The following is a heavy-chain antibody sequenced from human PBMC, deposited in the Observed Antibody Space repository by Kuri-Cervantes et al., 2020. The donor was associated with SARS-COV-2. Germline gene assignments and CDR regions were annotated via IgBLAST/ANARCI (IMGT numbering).Heavy chain of an antibody. CDR2: IYYSGST. J-gene: IGHJ4*02. V-gene: IGHV4-39*07. CDR3: ARTMVRAKYYFDY. CDR1: GGSISSSSYY. D-gene: IGHD3-10*01. Sequence: SETLSLTCTVSGGSISSSSYYWGWIRQPPGKGLEWIGSIYYSGSTYYNPSLKSRVTISVDTSKNQFSLKLSSVTAADTAVYYCARTMVRAKYYFDYWGQGTLVTVSS.